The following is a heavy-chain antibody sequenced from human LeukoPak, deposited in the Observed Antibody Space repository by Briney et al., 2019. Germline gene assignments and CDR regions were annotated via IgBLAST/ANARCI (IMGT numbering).Heavy chain of an antibody. CDR1: GFTFSSYS. J-gene: IGHJ4*02. CDR3: AKDRSIGTYYTFDS. V-gene: IGHV3-23*01. Sequence: GGSLRLSCAASGFTFSSYSMNWVRQAPGKGLEWVSAVSGSGAIAYYTDSDKGRFTISRDNSKNTLYLQMSSLTAKDTAVYYCAKDRSIGTYYTFDSWGQGTLVTVSS. D-gene: IGHD1-26*01. CDR2: VSGSGAIA.